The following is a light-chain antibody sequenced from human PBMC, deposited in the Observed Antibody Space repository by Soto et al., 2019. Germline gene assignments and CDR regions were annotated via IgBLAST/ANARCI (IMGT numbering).Light chain of an antibody. J-gene: IGLJ1*01. Sequence: QSVLTQPESVSGSPGQSITISCTGTSSDVGGYNSVSWYQHRPGKAPKLLIYDVSSRSSGVSSRFSGSKSDNTASLTTSGLQAEDEADYYCLSYTTTNPYVFGSGTKVTV. CDR2: DVS. V-gene: IGLV2-14*03. CDR3: LSYTTTNPYV. CDR1: SSDVGGYNS.